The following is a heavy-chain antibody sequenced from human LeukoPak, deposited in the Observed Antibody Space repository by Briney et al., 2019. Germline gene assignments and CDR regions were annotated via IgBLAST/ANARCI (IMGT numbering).Heavy chain of an antibody. V-gene: IGHV3-30*02. CDR2: IRYDGSNK. CDR3: AKEGYYGDYAPGY. J-gene: IGHJ4*02. CDR1: GFTFSSYG. D-gene: IGHD4-17*01. Sequence: GGSLRLSCAASGFTFSSYGMHWVRQAPGKGLEWVAFIRYDGSNKYYADSVKGRFTISRDNSENTLYLQMNSLRAEDTAVYYCAKEGYYGDYAPGYWGQGTLVTVSS.